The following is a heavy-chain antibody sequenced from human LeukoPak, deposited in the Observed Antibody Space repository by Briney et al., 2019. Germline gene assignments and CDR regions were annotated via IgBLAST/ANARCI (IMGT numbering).Heavy chain of an antibody. D-gene: IGHD1-1*01. Sequence: ASVKVSCKASGYTLTAYYIYWVRQAPGQGLEWMGRINPNSGGTDYAQNFQGRVTMTRDTSISTAYMELSSPRSEDTAVYYCARGPTGYNWNDVSLRGYYYYYMDVWGKGTTVTVSS. V-gene: IGHV1-2*06. CDR3: ARGPTGYNWNDVSLRGYYYYYMDV. J-gene: IGHJ6*03. CDR2: INPNSGGT. CDR1: GYTLTAYY.